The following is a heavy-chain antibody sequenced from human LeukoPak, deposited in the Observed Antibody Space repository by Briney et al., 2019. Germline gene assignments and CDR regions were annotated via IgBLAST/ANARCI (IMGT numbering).Heavy chain of an antibody. CDR2: ISKSSDYI. J-gene: IGHJ4*02. V-gene: IGHV3-21*01. Sequence: GGSLRLSCAASGFTFSTYAMNWVRQAPGKGLEWVSSISKSSDYIEYADSVRGRFTISRDNAKNSLYLQMNSLRAEDTAVYYCAREEIWFGESTQFWGQGTLVTVSS. CDR3: AREEIWFGESTQF. CDR1: GFTFSTYA. D-gene: IGHD3-10*01.